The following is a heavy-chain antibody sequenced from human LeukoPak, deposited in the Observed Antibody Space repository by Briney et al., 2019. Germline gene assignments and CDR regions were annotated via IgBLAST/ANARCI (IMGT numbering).Heavy chain of an antibody. J-gene: IGHJ5*02. CDR2: IKQDGGET. Sequence: GGSLRLSCAASGFTFSTSWMTWVRQAPGKGLEWVANIKQDGGETYYVDSVKGRFTISRDNAKNSLYLQMNSLRAEDTAVYYCARKLYYYDTSAAGWFYPWGQGTLVTVSS. D-gene: IGHD3-22*01. CDR3: ARKLYYYDTSAAGWFYP. V-gene: IGHV3-7*01. CDR1: GFTFSTSW.